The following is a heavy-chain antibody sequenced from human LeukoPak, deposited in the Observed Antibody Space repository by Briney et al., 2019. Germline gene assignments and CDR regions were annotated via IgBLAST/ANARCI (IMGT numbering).Heavy chain of an antibody. D-gene: IGHD3-9*01. CDR2: INHSGST. CDR3: ARTYYDILTGYYFDY. J-gene: IGHJ4*02. V-gene: IGHV4-34*01. CDR1: GGSFSGYY. Sequence: SETLPLTCAVYGGSFSGYYWSWIRQPPGKGLEWIGEINHSGSTNYNPSLKSRVTISVDTSKNQFSLKLSSVTAADTAVYYCARTYYDILTGYYFDYWGQGTLVTVSS.